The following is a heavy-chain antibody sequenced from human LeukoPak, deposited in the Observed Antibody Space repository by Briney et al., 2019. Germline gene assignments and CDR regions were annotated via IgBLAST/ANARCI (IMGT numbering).Heavy chain of an antibody. V-gene: IGHV3-23*01. Sequence: GGSLRLSCAASGFTFSDYAMSWVRQAPGKGLEWVSTISGSGENTYYADSVKGRFTISRDNSKNTLYLQMNSLRAEDTAVYYCAKSDFWSGYNWFDPWGQGTLVTVSS. D-gene: IGHD3-3*01. J-gene: IGHJ5*02. CDR3: AKSDFWSGYNWFDP. CDR1: GFTFSDYA. CDR2: ISGSGENT.